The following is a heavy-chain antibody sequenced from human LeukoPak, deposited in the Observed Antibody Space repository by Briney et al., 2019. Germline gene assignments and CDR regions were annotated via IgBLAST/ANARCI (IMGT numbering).Heavy chain of an antibody. J-gene: IGHJ4*02. CDR3: ARERRTIDY. Sequence: QPGGSLRLSCAASGFTFSSYEMNWVRQAPGKGLEWVSYISSSGSTIYYADSVKGRFTISRDNAKNPLYLQMNSLRAEDTAVYYCARERRTIDYWGQGTLVTVSS. CDR2: ISSSGSTI. CDR1: GFTFSSYE. V-gene: IGHV3-48*03.